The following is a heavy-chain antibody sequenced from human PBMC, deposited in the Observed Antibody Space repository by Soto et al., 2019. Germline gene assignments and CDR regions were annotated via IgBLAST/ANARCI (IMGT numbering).Heavy chain of an antibody. J-gene: IGHJ4*02. Sequence: DVQLVESGGGLVQPGESLRLSCAASGFTFSSYWMHWIRQAPGKGLVWVSRVSSDGSSTVYANSVKGRLIISRDNAKNTVYLQMNSLSDEDTAVYYCARGLPNFSSFDSWGQGTLVTVSS. CDR1: GFTFSSYW. CDR3: ARGLPNFSSFDS. D-gene: IGHD5-12*01. CDR2: VSSDGSST. V-gene: IGHV3-74*01.